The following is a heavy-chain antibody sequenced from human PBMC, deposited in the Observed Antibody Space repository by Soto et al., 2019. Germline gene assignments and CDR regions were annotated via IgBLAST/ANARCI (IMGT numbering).Heavy chain of an antibody. D-gene: IGHD6-6*01. V-gene: IGHV4-59*01. CDR2: MYYRGNT. J-gene: IGHJ3*01. CDR3: ATHLWYSSSSGPFHV. CDR1: GDSRSSSY. Sequence: TSETLSLTSTVSGDSRSSSYWSWLRPPPGKRPEWIGAMYYRGNTYYNPSLQSRVTISVDTSKNQLNLKLSSVTPADTAVYYCATHLWYSSSSGPFHVWGQGTMVTVSS.